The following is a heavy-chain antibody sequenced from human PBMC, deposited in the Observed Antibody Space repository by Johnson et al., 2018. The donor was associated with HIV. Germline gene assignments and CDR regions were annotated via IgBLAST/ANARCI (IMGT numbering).Heavy chain of an antibody. Sequence: VQLVESGGGLVQPGGSLRLSCAVSGFTVSTSYMTWVRQAPGKGLDWVSVIYSGGSTYYADSVKGRFIIYRDNSKNTLYLQMNSLRVEDTAVYYCARDGPYYLSPRDAFEIWGQGTMVTVSS. D-gene: IGHD3-22*01. CDR1: GFTVSTSY. J-gene: IGHJ3*02. V-gene: IGHV3-53*01. CDR3: ARDGPYYLSPRDAFEI. CDR2: IYSGGST.